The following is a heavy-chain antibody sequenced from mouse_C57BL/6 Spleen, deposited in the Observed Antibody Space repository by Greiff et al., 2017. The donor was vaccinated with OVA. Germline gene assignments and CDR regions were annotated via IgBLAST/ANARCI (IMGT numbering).Heavy chain of an antibody. Sequence: QVQLQQPGAELVKPGASVKLSCKASGYTFTSYWMQWVKQRPGQGLEWIREIDPSDSYTNYNQKFKGKATLTVDTSSSTAYMQLSSLTSEDSAVYYCARRGVVGRYFDVWGTGTTVTVSS. D-gene: IGHD1-1*01. V-gene: IGHV1-50*01. J-gene: IGHJ1*03. CDR3: ARRGVVGRYFDV. CDR2: IDPSDSYT. CDR1: GYTFTSYW.